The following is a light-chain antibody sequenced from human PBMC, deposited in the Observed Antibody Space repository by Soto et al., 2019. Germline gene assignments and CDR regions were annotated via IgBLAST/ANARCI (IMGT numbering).Light chain of an antibody. V-gene: IGKV3-11*01. CDR3: QQRNSWPRT. CDR2: DAS. Sequence: EIVLTQSPATLSLSPGERATVSCRASQSISSDLAWYQQKPGQAPRLLIYDASNSATGIPARFSGSGSGTDFTLTISSLEPEDFAVYYCQQRNSWPRTFGQGPKVDIK. J-gene: IGKJ1*01. CDR1: QSISSD.